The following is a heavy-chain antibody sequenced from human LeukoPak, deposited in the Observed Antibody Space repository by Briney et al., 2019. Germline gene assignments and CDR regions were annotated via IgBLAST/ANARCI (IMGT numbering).Heavy chain of an antibody. CDR3: AKATAATTYFDY. V-gene: IGHV3-23*01. D-gene: IGHD6-25*01. CDR2: ISGGGGTI. CDR1: GFIFSSYA. Sequence: AGGSLRLSCAASGFIFSSYAMSWVRQAPGKGLEWVSAISGGGGTIFYADSVKGRFAISRDNSENTLYLQINSLRAEDTAVYYCAKATAATTYFDYWGQGTLVTVSS. J-gene: IGHJ4*02.